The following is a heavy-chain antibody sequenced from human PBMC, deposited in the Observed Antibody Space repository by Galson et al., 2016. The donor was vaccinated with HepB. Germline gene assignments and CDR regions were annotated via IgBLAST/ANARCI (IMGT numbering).Heavy chain of an antibody. CDR2: IFYDVRKE. J-gene: IGHJ1*01. CDR3: ARRYCSGGRCHSEYFHH. V-gene: IGHV3-33*01. Sequence: SMRLSCAADGCTFRCNAMDWVRQAPRTALEWVAFIFYDVRKEHYAESVKGRLTISRDNSKNTLYLQMNSLRAEDTAVYYCARRYCSGGRCHSEYFHHWGQGTLVTVSS. D-gene: IGHD2-15*01. CDR1: GCTFRCNA.